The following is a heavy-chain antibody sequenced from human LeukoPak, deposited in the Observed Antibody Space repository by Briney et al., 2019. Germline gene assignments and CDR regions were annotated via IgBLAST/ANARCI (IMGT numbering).Heavy chain of an antibody. CDR2: IIPIFGTA. V-gene: IGHV1-69*13. CDR3: ARGRSPDYWYFDL. CDR1: GGTFSSYA. J-gene: IGHJ2*01. Sequence: SVKVSCKASGGTFSSYAISWVRQAPGQGLEWMGGIIPIFGTANYAQKFQGRVTITADESTSTAYMELSSLRSEATAVYYCARGRSPDYWYFDLWGRGTLVTVSS.